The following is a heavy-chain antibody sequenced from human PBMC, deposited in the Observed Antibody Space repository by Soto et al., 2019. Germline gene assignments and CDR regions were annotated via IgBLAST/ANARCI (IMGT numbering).Heavy chain of an antibody. CDR2: MWHDGGAK. V-gene: IGHV3-33*01. CDR3: ARDPGRDSPIDY. D-gene: IGHD3-22*01. CDR1: GFTLSDYG. J-gene: IGHJ4*02. Sequence: QVQLVESGGGVVQPGRSLRLSCTASGFTLSDYGMHWVRQAPGKGLEWVAVMWHDGGAKYYAESVTGRITISRDNSKNTVHLQIDSLGAEDTALYYCARDPGRDSPIDYWGQGTLVTVSS.